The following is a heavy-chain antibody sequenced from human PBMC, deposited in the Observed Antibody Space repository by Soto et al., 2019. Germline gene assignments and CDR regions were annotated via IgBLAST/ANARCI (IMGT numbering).Heavy chain of an antibody. Sequence: SQTLSLTCAISGDSVSSNSAAWNWIRQSPSRGLEWLERTYYRSKWYNDYAVSVKSRITINPDTSKNQFSLQLNSVTPEDTAVYYCAREKKVYYYGSGSYDYWGQGTLVTVSS. J-gene: IGHJ4*02. D-gene: IGHD3-10*01. CDR1: GDSVSSNSAA. V-gene: IGHV6-1*01. CDR3: AREKKVYYYGSGSYDY. CDR2: TYYRSKWYN.